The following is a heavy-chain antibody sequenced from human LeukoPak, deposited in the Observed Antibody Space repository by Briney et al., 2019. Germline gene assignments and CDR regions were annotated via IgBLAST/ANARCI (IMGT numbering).Heavy chain of an antibody. D-gene: IGHD2-8*01. Sequence: GGSLRLSCAASGFTFSNYWMSWVRRAPGKGLEWVANIKQDGSETYYVDSVRGRFTISRDNAKNSLYLQMNSLRAEDTAVYYCARDFGDCSNGVCYGKPFDYWGQGTLVPASS. CDR1: GFTFSNYW. CDR3: ARDFGDCSNGVCYGKPFDY. V-gene: IGHV3-7*01. J-gene: IGHJ4*02. CDR2: IKQDGSET.